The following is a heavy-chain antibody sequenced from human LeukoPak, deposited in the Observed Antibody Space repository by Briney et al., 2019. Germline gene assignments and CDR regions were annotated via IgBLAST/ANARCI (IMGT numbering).Heavy chain of an antibody. CDR3: ARESRGAGVDY. V-gene: IGHV4-34*01. D-gene: IGHD3-10*01. J-gene: IGHJ4*02. Sequence: SETLSLTCAVYGGSFSGYYWSWIRQPPGKGLEWIGEINHSGSTNYNPSLKSRVTIPVDTSKNQFSLKLSSVTAADTAVYYCARESRGAGVDYWGQGTLVTVSS. CDR2: INHSGST. CDR1: GGSFSGYY.